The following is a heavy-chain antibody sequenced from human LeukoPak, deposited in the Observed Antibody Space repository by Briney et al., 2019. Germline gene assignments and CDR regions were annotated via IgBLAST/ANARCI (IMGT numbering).Heavy chain of an antibody. CDR3: TGFGWLSLFDY. CDR2: ISSDGNKK. D-gene: IGHD3-10*01. Sequence: PGGSLRLSCAASGFTFSDYAMHWVRQAPGKGLEWVAVISSDGNKKYNADSVKGRFTISRDNSNNILYLQMTSLRLNDTAVYYCTGFGWLSLFDYWGQGTLVTVSS. J-gene: IGHJ4*02. V-gene: IGHV3-30*14. CDR1: GFTFSDYA.